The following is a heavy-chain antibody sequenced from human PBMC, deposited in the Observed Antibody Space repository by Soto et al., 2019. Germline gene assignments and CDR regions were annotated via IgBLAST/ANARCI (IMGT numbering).Heavy chain of an antibody. D-gene: IGHD3-9*01. V-gene: IGHV3-33*01. CDR2: IRYDGSSK. CDR3: ASEGAVGEVILAGKGQNCRFDY. Sequence: QVQLVESGGGVVQPGRSLRLSCGASGFSFSSYGMHWVRQAPGKGLEWVAVIRYDGSSKYDADSVKGRFTTSRHHSKNTLYLPRSSLVADSTAMYDWASEGAVGEVILAGKGQNCRFDYWGHGTLDTV. J-gene: IGHJ5*01. CDR1: GFSFSSYG.